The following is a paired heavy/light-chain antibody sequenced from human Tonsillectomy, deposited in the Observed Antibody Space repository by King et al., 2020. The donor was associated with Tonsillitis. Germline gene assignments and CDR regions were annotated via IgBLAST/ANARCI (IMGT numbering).Heavy chain of an antibody. J-gene: IGHJ6*03. D-gene: IGHD3-9*01. CDR2: ISHSEGT. Sequence: QVQLQQWGAGLLKPSETLSLTCAVYGGSFSDYYWSWIRQPPGKGLEWIGEISHSEGTKYNPALKSRVTISGDTSKNQFSLKLTSVNAADTAVYYCARGGATETGSYYYHMDVWGKGTTVTVSS. CDR1: GGSFSDYY. V-gene: IGHV4-34*01. CDR3: ARGGATETGSYYYHMDV.
Light chain of an antibody. Sequence: DIQLTQSPSLLSASVGDRVTITCRASQGIANYLAWYQQKPGKAPKLLIFAASTLQSGVPSRFSGSGSGTEFTLTISSLQPEDFATYYCQQLHRYPFTFGPGTKVDIK. CDR3: QQLHRYPFT. J-gene: IGKJ3*01. CDR2: AAS. CDR1: QGIANY. V-gene: IGKV1-9*01.